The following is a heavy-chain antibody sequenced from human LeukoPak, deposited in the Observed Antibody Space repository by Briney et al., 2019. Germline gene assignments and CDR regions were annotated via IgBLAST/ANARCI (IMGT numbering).Heavy chain of an antibody. CDR2: INPNSGGT. CDR1: GYTFTGYY. J-gene: IGHJ5*02. V-gene: IGHV1-2*02. D-gene: IGHD1-1*01. Sequence: ASVKVSCKASGYTFTGYYMHWVRQAPGQGLEWMGWINPNSGGTNYAQKFQGRVTMTRDTSISADYMELSRLRSDDTDVYYCARPTGTLNNWFDPWGEGTLVTVSS. CDR3: ARPTGTLNNWFDP.